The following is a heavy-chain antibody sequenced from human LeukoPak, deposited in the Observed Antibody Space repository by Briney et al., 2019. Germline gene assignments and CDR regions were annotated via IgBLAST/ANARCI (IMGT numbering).Heavy chain of an antibody. V-gene: IGHV1-18*01. CDR2: ISAFNGNT. Sequence: GSSVTVSFKASGYTFINYGLSWVRQAPGQGLEWMGWISAFNGNTKYAQKFQGRVSMTTDTSTSTAYMELTSLRSDDTAMYYCARDCSGGTCYSFWLDPWGQGTLVTVSS. CDR3: ARDCSGGTCYSFWLDP. J-gene: IGHJ5*02. CDR1: GYTFINYG. D-gene: IGHD2-15*01.